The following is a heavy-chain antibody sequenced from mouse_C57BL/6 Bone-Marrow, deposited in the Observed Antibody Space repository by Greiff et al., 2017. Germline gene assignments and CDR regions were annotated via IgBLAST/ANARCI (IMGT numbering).Heavy chain of an antibody. V-gene: IGHV1-80*01. D-gene: IGHD1-1*01. CDR2: IYPGDGDT. CDR1: GYAFSSYW. CDR3: ARTRVTTVVIDY. Sequence: VQLQQSGAELVKPGASVKISCKASGYAFSSYWMNWVKQRPGKGLEWIGQIYPGDGDTNYNGKFKGKATLTADKSSSTAYMQLSSLTSEDSAVYFCARTRVTTVVIDYWGQGTTLTVSS. J-gene: IGHJ2*01.